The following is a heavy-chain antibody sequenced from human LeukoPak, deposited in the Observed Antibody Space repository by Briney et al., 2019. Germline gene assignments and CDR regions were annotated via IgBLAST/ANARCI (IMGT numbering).Heavy chain of an antibody. V-gene: IGHV1-8*01. Sequence: ASVKVSCKASGYTFTSYDINRVRQATGQGPEWMGWMNPNSGNTGYAQKFQGRVTMTRNTSISTAYMELSSLRSEDTAVYYCARRIGIAVAPVPWGQGTLVTVSS. CDR2: MNPNSGNT. J-gene: IGHJ5*02. CDR1: GYTFTSYD. CDR3: ARRIGIAVAPVP. D-gene: IGHD6-19*01.